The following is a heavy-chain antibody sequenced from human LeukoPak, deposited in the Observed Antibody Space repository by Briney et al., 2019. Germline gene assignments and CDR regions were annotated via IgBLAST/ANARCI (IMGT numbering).Heavy chain of an antibody. CDR1: GFTFNNYA. J-gene: IGHJ4*02. Sequence: PGGSLRLSCAASGFTFNNYAMSCVRQAPGKGLEWVSAVSGNGDSTFYADSVKGRFTISRDNSKNTLSLLMNSLRAEDTAVYYCAKSRVYTNYAALDYWGQGTLVTVSS. CDR2: VSGNGDST. CDR3: AKSRVYTNYAALDY. D-gene: IGHD4-11*01. V-gene: IGHV3-23*01.